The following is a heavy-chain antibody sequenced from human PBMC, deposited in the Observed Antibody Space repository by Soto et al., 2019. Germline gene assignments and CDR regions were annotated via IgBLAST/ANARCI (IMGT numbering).Heavy chain of an antibody. CDR1: GFTFSSYS. CDR3: ARDSGITMVRGVIITGGYYYYGMDV. J-gene: IGHJ6*02. Sequence: GGSLRLSCAASGFTFSSYSMNWVCQAPGKGLEWVSYISSSSSTIYYADSVKGRFTISRDNAKNSLYLQMNSLRDEDTAVYYCARDSGITMVRGVIITGGYYYYGMDVWGQGTTVTVSS. D-gene: IGHD3-10*01. V-gene: IGHV3-48*02. CDR2: ISSSSSTI.